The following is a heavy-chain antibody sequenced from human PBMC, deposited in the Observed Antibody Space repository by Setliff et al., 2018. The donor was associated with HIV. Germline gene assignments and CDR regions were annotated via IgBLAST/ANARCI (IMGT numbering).Heavy chain of an antibody. CDR1: RGSFSGYY. Sequence: PSETLSLTCAVYRGSFSGYYWSWIRQPPGKGLEWIGHIYYSGSTDYNPSLKSRVTMSLDTSKNQFSLKLTSVTAADTAVYYCAREGRYSSACFFDYWGQGTLVTVSS. CDR3: AREGRYSSACFFDY. J-gene: IGHJ4*02. D-gene: IGHD6-19*01. V-gene: IGHV4-59*01. CDR2: IYYSGST.